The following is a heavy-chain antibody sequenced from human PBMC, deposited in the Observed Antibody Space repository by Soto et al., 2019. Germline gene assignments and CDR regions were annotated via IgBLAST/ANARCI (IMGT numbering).Heavy chain of an antibody. V-gene: IGHV1-18*01. J-gene: IGHJ3*01. D-gene: IGHD3-22*01. CDR3: ARAFFYQGSDSRGYSFDAFDF. CDR2: ISAHTGSS. CDR1: GYTFTSSG. Sequence: QVQLVQSGAEVKKPGASVKVSCKASGYTFTSSGMSWVRQAPGQGLEWMGWISAHTGSSEYAQRFQGIVTMTTDRSTSTAYMQLRSLTSDDTAVYYCARAFFYQGSDSRGYSFDAFDFWGPGTLVTVSS.